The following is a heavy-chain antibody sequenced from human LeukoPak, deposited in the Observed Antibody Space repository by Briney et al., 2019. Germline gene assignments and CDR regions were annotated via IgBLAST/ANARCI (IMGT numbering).Heavy chain of an antibody. CDR1: GGSISSSSYY. J-gene: IGHJ6*02. CDR2: IYYSGST. V-gene: IGHV4-39*01. Sequence: SETLSLTCTVSGGSISSSSYYWGWIRQPPGKGLEWIGSIYYSGSTYYNPSLKSRVTISVDTPKNQFFLKLSSVTAADTAVYYCARRGMMNYYYYGMDVWGQGTTVTVSS. D-gene: IGHD3-16*01. CDR3: ARRGMMNYYYYGMDV.